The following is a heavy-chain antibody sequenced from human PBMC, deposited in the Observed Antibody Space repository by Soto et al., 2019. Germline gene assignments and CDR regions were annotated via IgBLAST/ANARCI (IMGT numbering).Heavy chain of an antibody. J-gene: IGHJ4*02. Sequence: HVELVQSGADVKKPGASVTISCKASGYTFTDYALHWVRQAPGQRLEWMGWMNAGVGNTLYSQKFQGRITITRDTSASTAYMELNSLKSEDTSIYYCARYTGYTFGSLNYWGPGTLVTVSS. V-gene: IGHV1-3*01. CDR1: GYTFTDYA. CDR3: ARYTGYTFGSLNY. D-gene: IGHD5-18*01. CDR2: MNAGVGNT.